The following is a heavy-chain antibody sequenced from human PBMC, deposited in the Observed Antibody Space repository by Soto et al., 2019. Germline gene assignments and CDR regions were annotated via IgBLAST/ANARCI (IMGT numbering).Heavy chain of an antibody. CDR2: ISGSGGST. CDR3: ARIGETYYDILYSGAFDI. V-gene: IGHV3-23*01. Sequence: GGSLRLSCAASGFTFSSYAMSWVRQAPGKGLEWVSAISGSGGSTYYADSVKGRFTISRDNSKNTLYLQMNSLRAEDTAVYYCARIGETYYDILYSGAFDIWGQGTMVTVSS. D-gene: IGHD3-9*01. CDR1: GFTFSSYA. J-gene: IGHJ3*02.